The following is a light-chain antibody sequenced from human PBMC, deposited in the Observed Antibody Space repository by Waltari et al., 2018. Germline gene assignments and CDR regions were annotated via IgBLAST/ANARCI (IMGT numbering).Light chain of an antibody. Sequence: EIVLTQSPGTLSLSPGESVTLSCRDNENIRSSYLAWYQQKPGQAPRLLIYGASSRASDIPDRFSGRGSGRGFTLSISSLEPEDSAVYFCQQYGSSSITFGQGTRLEIK. V-gene: IGKV3-20*01. J-gene: IGKJ5*01. CDR1: ENIRSSY. CDR3: QQYGSSSIT. CDR2: GAS.